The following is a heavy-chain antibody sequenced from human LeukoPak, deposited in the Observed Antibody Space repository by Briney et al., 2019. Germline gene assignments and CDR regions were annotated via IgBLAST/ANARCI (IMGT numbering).Heavy chain of an antibody. Sequence: ASVKVSCKASGYTFTSYAMNWVRQAPGQGLEWMVWINTNTGNPTYAQGFTGRFVFSLDTSVSTAYLQISSLKAEDTAVYYCARSTYTAMNGGVDAFDIWGQGTMVTVSS. D-gene: IGHD5-18*01. V-gene: IGHV7-4-1*02. CDR1: GYTFTSYA. J-gene: IGHJ3*02. CDR3: ARSTYTAMNGGVDAFDI. CDR2: INTNTGNP.